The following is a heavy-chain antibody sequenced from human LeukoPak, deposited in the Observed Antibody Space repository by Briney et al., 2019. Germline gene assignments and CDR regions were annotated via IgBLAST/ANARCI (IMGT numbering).Heavy chain of an antibody. CDR2: IGNNGGGI. Sequence: GGSLRLSCAASGFTFSTYTMYWVRHPPGKRLEWVSIIGNNGGGIHYADSVKGRFTISRDNFKNALYLQMNSLRVEDTAVYYCAVDPNWGTHSWGQGVLVTVSS. V-gene: IGHV3-23*01. CDR3: AVDPNWGTHS. J-gene: IGHJ4*02. D-gene: IGHD7-27*01. CDR1: GFTFSTYT.